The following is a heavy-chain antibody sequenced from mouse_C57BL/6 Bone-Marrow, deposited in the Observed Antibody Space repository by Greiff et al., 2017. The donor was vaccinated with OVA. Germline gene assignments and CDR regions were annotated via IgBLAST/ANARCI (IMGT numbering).Heavy chain of an antibody. Sequence: VQLQQSGPVLVKPGASVKMSCKASGYTFTDYYMNWVKQSHGKSLEWIGVINPYNGGTSYNQKFKGKATLTVDKSSSTAYMELNSLTSEDSAVYYCAREGFYYYVSSHYAMDYWGQGTSVTVSS. CDR3: AREGFYYYVSSHYAMDY. V-gene: IGHV1-19*01. D-gene: IGHD1-1*01. CDR1: GYTFTDYY. J-gene: IGHJ4*01. CDR2: INPYNGGT.